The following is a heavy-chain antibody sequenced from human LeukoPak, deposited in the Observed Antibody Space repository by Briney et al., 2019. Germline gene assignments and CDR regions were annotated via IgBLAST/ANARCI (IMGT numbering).Heavy chain of an antibody. J-gene: IGHJ6*02. CDR3: AKDLLGYGDYNGMDV. V-gene: IGHV3-30*18. CDR2: ISYDGSNK. CDR1: GFTFSSYG. D-gene: IGHD4-17*01. Sequence: PGGSLRLSCAASGFTFSSYGMHWVRQAPGKGLEWVAVISYDGSNKYYADSVKGRFTISRDNSKNTLYLQMNSLRAEDTAVYYCAKDLLGYGDYNGMDVWGQGTTVTVSS.